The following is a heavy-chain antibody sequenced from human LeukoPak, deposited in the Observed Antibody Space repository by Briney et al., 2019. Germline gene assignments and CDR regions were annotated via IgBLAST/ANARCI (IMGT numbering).Heavy chain of an antibody. J-gene: IGHJ4*02. CDR1: GYTFTSYG. CDR3: ARDSPVGSGSYYPVSY. Sequence: ASVKVSCKASGYTFTSYGISWVRQAPGQGLEWMGWISAYNGNTNYAQKLQGRVTMTTDTSTSTAYMELRSLRPDDTAVYYCARDSPVGSGSYYPVSYWGQGTLVTVSS. D-gene: IGHD3-10*01. V-gene: IGHV1-18*04. CDR2: ISAYNGNT.